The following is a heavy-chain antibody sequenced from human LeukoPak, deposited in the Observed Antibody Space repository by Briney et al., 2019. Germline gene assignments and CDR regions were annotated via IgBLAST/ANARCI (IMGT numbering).Heavy chain of an antibody. CDR1: GFTFSSYS. CDR3: ARENDYGGNSGDY. D-gene: IGHD4-23*01. V-gene: IGHV3-21*01. Sequence: PGGSLRLSCAASGFTFSSYSMNWVRQAPGKGLEWVSSISSSSSYIYYADSVKGRFTISRDNAKNSLYLQMNSLGAEDTAVYYCARENDYGGNSGDYWGQGTLVTVSS. J-gene: IGHJ4*02. CDR2: ISSSSSYI.